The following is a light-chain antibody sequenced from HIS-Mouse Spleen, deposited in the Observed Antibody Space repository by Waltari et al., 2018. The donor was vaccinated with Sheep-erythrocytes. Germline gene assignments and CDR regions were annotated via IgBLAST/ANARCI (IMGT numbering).Light chain of an antibody. J-gene: IGLJ3*02. Sequence: QSALTQPPSAPGSPGQAVTIPCTGTTSDAGGYTYLPWYQQHPGKAPKLMIYEGSKRPSGVSNRFSGSKSGNTASLTISGLQAEDEADYYCCSYAGSSTWVFGGGTKLTVL. CDR1: TSDAGGYTY. CDR2: EGS. CDR3: CSYAGSSTWV. V-gene: IGLV2-23*01.